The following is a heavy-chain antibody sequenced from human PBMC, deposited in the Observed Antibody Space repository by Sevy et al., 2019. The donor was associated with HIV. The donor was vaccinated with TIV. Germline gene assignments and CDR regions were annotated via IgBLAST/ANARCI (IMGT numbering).Heavy chain of an antibody. V-gene: IGHV3-33*01. CDR1: GFSISGYG. D-gene: IGHD6-19*01. CDR3: AREDIRVAGIGYYFHS. J-gene: IGHJ4*02. CDR2: IWYDGTNK. Sequence: GGSLRLSCAASGFSISGYGMHWVRQAPGKGLEWVAVIWYDGTNKEYADSVKGRFTISRDNSKNPLYLQMNSLRAEDTAVYYCAREDIRVAGIGYYFHSWGQGTLVTVS.